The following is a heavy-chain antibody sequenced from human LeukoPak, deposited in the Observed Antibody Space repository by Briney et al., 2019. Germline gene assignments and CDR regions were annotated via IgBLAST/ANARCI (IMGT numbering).Heavy chain of an antibody. V-gene: IGHV3-23*01. D-gene: IGHD6-19*01. CDR3: ARQWLVNG. J-gene: IGHJ4*02. Sequence: GGSLRLSCAGSGFTFSNYAMNWVRQAPGKGLEWVSSISESVDTTDHADSVKGRFTIFRDNAKNTQYLQMNSRRDEETAVYYCARQWLVNGWGQGTRVTVSS. CDR2: ISESVDTT. CDR1: GFTFSNYA.